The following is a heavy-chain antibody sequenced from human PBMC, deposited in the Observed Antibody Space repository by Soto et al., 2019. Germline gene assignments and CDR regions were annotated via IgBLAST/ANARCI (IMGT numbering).Heavy chain of an antibody. CDR1: GGTFSSYA. Sequence: SVKGSFKASGGTFSSYAISWVRQAPGQGLEWMGGIIPIFGTANYAQKFQGRVTMTRNTSISTAYMELSSLRSEDTAVYYCARIVLERGWFDPWGQGTLLTVSS. J-gene: IGHJ5*02. V-gene: IGHV1-69*05. CDR3: ARIVLERGWFDP. CDR2: IIPIFGTA. D-gene: IGHD2-15*01.